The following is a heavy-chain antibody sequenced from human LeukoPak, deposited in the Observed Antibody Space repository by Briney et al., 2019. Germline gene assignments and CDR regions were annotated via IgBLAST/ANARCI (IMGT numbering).Heavy chain of an antibody. CDR2: ISGSGGST. CDR3: AKWLGGWFLSSMYYFDY. Sequence: QPGGSLRLSCAASGFTFSSYAMSWVRQAPGKGLEWVSAISGSGGSTYYADSVKGRFTISRDNSKNTLYLQMNSLRAEDTAVYYCAKWLGGWFLSSMYYFDYWGQGTLVTVSS. V-gene: IGHV3-23*01. D-gene: IGHD3-10*01. J-gene: IGHJ4*02. CDR1: GFTFSSYA.